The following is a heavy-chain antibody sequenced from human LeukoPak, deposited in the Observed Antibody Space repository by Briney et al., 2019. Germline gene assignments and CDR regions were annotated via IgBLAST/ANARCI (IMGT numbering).Heavy chain of an antibody. D-gene: IGHD5-12*01. CDR2: INASGGGT. CDR1: GFTLSSYA. V-gene: IGHV3-23*01. CDR3: APLAATTDY. J-gene: IGHJ4*02. Sequence: GGSLTLSCAASGFTLSSYAMSWLPQAPGKGLVWVSSINASGGGTYYLDSVKGRLTISRDTSKNTLYLQMNSLRAEDTAVYYCAPLAATTDYWGQGTLVTVSS.